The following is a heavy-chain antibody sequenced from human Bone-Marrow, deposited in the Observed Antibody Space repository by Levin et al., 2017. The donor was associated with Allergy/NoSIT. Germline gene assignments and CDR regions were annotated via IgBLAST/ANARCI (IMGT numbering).Heavy chain of an antibody. V-gene: IGHV3-15*04. CDR1: GLSFTNAW. D-gene: IGHD6-19*01. CDR2: IESKSDGGAT. J-gene: IGHJ1*01. CDR3: ATSGWSAEYFRH. Sequence: GGSLRLSCGASGLSFTNAWMSWVRQAPGKGLEWVGRIESKSDGGATEYAAPVKGRFTVSRDDSKTTVFLQMKSLTTEDTAVYYCATSGWSAEYFRHWGQGTRVTVSS.